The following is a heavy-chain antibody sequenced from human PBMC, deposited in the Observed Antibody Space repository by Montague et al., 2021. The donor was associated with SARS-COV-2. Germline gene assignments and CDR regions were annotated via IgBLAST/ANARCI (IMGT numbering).Heavy chain of an antibody. V-gene: IGHV4-39*01. CDR2: IYYGGST. CDR1: GGSISSSSYY. CDR3: ARQGIYCSSTSCYDHGFDP. J-gene: IGHJ5*02. D-gene: IGHD2-2*01. Sequence: SETLSLTCTVSGGSISSSSYYWGWIRQPPGKGLEWIGSIYYGGSTSYNPSLKSRVTISVDTSKNQFSLKLSSVTAADTAVYYCARQGIYCSSTSCYDHGFDPWGQGTLVTVSS.